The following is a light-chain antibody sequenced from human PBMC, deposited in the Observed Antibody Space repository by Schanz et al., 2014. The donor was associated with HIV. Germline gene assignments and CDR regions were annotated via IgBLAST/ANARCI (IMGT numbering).Light chain of an antibody. CDR1: QSVSSSY. CDR2: AAS. CDR3: QQYDRSSWT. V-gene: IGKV3-20*01. J-gene: IGKJ1*01. Sequence: EIVLTQSPGTLSLSPGERATLSCRASQSVSSSYLAWYQQKPGQAPRLLIYAASTRATGIPARFSGSGSGTEFTLTITSLQSEDFALYYCQQYDRSSWTFGLGTKVETK.